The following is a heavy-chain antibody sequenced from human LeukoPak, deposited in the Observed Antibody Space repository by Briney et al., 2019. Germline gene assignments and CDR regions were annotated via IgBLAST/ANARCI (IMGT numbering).Heavy chain of an antibody. CDR1: GFTFSSYA. V-gene: IGHV3-23*01. D-gene: IGHD2-2*01. Sequence: PGGSLRLSCAASGFTFSSYAMSCLRQAPGKGLEWVSSISGSYGTTYYADSVKGRFTISRDNSKNTLYLQMNSLRAEDTALYYCAKGNIAELPAAPYYWGQGTLVTVSS. CDR3: AKGNIAELPAAPYY. CDR2: ISGSYGTT. J-gene: IGHJ4*02.